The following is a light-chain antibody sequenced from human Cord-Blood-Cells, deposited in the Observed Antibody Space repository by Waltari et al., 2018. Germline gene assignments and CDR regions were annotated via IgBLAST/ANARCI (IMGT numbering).Light chain of an antibody. V-gene: IGLV2-23*01. CDR1: SSDVGSYNL. CDR3: CSYAGSSTVV. CDR2: EGS. J-gene: IGLJ2*01. Sequence: QSALTQPASVSGSPGQSLTISCTGTSSDVGSYNLVSWYQQHPGKAPKLMIYEGSKRPSGVSNRFPGSKSGNTASLTSSGLQAEDEADYYCCSYAGSSTVVFGGGTKLTVL.